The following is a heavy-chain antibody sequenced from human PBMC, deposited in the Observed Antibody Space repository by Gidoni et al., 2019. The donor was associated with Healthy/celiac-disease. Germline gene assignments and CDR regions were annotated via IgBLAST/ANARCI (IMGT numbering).Heavy chain of an antibody. V-gene: IGHV3-9*01. J-gene: IGHJ6*02. CDR3: AKEGRGYGDPYYYYGMDV. CDR2: ISWNSGSI. D-gene: IGHD4-17*01. Sequence: EVQLVESGGGLVQPGRSLRLSCAASGFTFDDYAMHWVRQAPGKGLEWVSGISWNSGSIGYADSVKGRFTISRDNAKNSLYLQMNSLRAEDTALYYCAKEGRGYGDPYYYYGMDVWGQGTTVTVSS. CDR1: GFTFDDYA.